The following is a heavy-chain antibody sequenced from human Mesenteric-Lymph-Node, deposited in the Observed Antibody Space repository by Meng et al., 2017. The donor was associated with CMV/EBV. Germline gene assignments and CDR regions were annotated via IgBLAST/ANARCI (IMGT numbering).Heavy chain of an antibody. CDR1: GGSVSSGSYY. V-gene: IGHV4-61*01. D-gene: IGHD6-13*01. J-gene: IGHJ5*02. CDR3: ARVVAAGTYNWFDP. Sequence: SETLSLTCTVSGGSVSSGSYYWSRIRQPPGKGLEWIGYIYYSGSTNYNPSLKSRVTISVDTSKNQFSLKLSSVTAADTAVYYCARVVAAGTYNWFDPWGQGTLVTVSS. CDR2: IYYSGST.